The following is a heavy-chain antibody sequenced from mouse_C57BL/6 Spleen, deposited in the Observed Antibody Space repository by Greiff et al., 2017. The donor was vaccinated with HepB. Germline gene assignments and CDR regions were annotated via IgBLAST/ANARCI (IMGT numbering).Heavy chain of an antibody. CDR1: GFTFSDYG. CDR3: ARRTTVVATENAMDY. Sequence: VQLKESGGGLVKPGGSLKLSCAASGFTFSDYGMHWVRQAPEKGLEWVAYISSGSSTIYYADTVKGRFTISRDNAKNTLFLQMTSLRSEDTAMYYCARRTTVVATENAMDYWGQGTSVTVSS. D-gene: IGHD1-1*01. CDR2: ISSGSSTI. V-gene: IGHV5-17*01. J-gene: IGHJ4*01.